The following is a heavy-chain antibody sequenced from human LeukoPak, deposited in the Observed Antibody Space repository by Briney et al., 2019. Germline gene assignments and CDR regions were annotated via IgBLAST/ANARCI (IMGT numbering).Heavy chain of an antibody. J-gene: IGHJ4*02. D-gene: IGHD6-13*01. CDR3: ARDRSSSWGRYFDY. CDR1: GFTVSGNY. Sequence: GGSLRLSCAASGFTVSGNYMTWVRQAPGQGLEWVSVFYSDGSTYYADSVKGRFTISRDNSKNTLYLQMNSLRAEDTAVYYCARDRSSSWGRYFDYWGQGTLVTVSS. CDR2: FYSDGST. V-gene: IGHV3-53*01.